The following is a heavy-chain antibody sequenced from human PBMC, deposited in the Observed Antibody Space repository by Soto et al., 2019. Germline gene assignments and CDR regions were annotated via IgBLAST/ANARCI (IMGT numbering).Heavy chain of an antibody. CDR1: GFSFGSDA. J-gene: IGHJ4*02. Sequence: GGSLRLSCVASGFSFGSDALTWVRQAPGKGLEWVSTISGSDGKTFYADAVKGRFSISRDISQSTLYLQMNSLRADDTAIYYCARWSYLDYWGQGTRVTVSS. CDR3: ARWSYLDY. V-gene: IGHV3-23*01. D-gene: IGHD3-3*01. CDR2: ISGSDGKT.